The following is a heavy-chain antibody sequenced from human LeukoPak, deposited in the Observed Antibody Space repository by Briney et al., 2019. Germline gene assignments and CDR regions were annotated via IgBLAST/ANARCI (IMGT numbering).Heavy chain of an antibody. CDR3: ARDWGSAAAGSGRNAFDI. Sequence: SKTLSLTCAVYGGSFSGYYWSWIRQPPGKGLEWIGEINHSGSTNYNPSLKSRVTISVDTSKNQFSLKLSSVTAADTAVYYCARDWGSAAAGSGRNAFDIWGRGTMVTVSS. V-gene: IGHV4-34*01. CDR2: INHSGST. CDR1: GGSFSGYY. J-gene: IGHJ3*02. D-gene: IGHD6-13*01.